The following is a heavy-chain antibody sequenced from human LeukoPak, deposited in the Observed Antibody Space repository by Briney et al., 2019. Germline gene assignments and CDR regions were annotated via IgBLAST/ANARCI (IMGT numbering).Heavy chain of an antibody. CDR2: ISGGSSYI. J-gene: IGHJ4*02. V-gene: IGHV3-21*01. D-gene: IGHD6-13*01. CDR1: GFILSSYN. CDR3: ARDHSSSYYSYDF. Sequence: GGSLRLSCAASGFILSSYNMNWVRQAPGKGLEWVSSISGGSSYIYYADSVKGRFTISRDNAKNSLYLQMDSLRADDTAVYYCARDHSSSYYSYDFWGQGALVTVSS.